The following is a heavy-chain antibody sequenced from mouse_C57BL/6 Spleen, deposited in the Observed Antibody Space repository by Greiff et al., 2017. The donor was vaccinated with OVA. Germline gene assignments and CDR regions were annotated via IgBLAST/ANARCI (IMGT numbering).Heavy chain of an antibody. J-gene: IGHJ3*01. CDR1: GFSFNTYA. D-gene: IGHD2-4*01. Sequence: EVQGVESGGGLVQPKGSLKLSCAASGFSFNTYAMNWVRQAPGKGLEWVARIRSKSNNYATYYADSVKDRFTISRDDSESKLYLQMNNLKTEGTAMYYCVRHLYDCDGAWFAYWGQGTLVTVSA. CDR2: IRSKSNNYAT. CDR3: VRHLYDCDGAWFAY. V-gene: IGHV10-1*01.